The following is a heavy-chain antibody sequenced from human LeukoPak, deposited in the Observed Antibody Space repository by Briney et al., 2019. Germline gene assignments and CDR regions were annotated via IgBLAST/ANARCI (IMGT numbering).Heavy chain of an antibody. CDR1: GYSISSGYY. CDR3: ARVDSSGWYAGWFDP. CDR2: IYHSGST. Sequence: SETLSLTCTVSGYSISSGYYWGWIRQPPGKGLEWIGSIYHSGSTYYNPSLKSRVTISVDTSKNQFSLKLSSVTAADTAVYYCARVDSSGWYAGWFDPWGQGTLVTVSS. V-gene: IGHV4-38-2*02. J-gene: IGHJ5*02. D-gene: IGHD6-19*01.